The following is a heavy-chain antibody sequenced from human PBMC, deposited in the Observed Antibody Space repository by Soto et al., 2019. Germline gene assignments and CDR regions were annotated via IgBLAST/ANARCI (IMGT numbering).Heavy chain of an antibody. CDR2: INDDGRDK. D-gene: IGHD3-22*01. V-gene: IGHV3-7*01. J-gene: IGHJ4*02. CDR3: AIHPRQASSGYVDH. Sequence: GGSLRLSCAASGFTFSRYWMSWVRQAPGKGLEWVANINDDGRDKYYVDSVKGRFTISRDNAKNSLYLQMNSLRAEDTAVYFSAIHPRQASSGYVDHWGQGTLVTVSS. CDR1: GFTFSRYW.